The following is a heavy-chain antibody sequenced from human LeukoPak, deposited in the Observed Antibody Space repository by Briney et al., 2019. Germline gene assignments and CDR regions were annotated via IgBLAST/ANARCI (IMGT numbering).Heavy chain of an antibody. D-gene: IGHD6-19*01. V-gene: IGHV3-9*01. CDR2: ISWNSGSI. CDR1: GFTFDDYA. J-gene: IGHJ4*02. Sequence: GGSLRLSCAASGFTFDDYAMHWVRQAPGKGLEWVSGISWNSGSIGYADSVKGRFTISRDNAKNSLYLQMNSLRAEDTALYYCAKGSAEEDSSGWLFDYWGQGTLVTVSS. CDR3: AKGSAEEDSSGWLFDY.